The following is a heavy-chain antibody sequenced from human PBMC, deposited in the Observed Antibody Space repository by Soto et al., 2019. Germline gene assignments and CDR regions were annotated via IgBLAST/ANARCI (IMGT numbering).Heavy chain of an antibody. V-gene: IGHV3-23*01. CDR2: FSGSGGNI. J-gene: IGHJ6*02. CDR1: GFAFSTHA. CDR3: AKDPPWTVGPLAMDV. Sequence: EVQLLESGGGLVQPGGSLRLSCVASGFAFSTHAMSWVRQAPGKGLEWVSTFSGSGGNIYYAESVKSRLTISRDDSKNTLYLQMDSLRVEDTAVYYCAKDPPWTVGPLAMDVWGQGTTVTVSS. D-gene: IGHD1-26*01.